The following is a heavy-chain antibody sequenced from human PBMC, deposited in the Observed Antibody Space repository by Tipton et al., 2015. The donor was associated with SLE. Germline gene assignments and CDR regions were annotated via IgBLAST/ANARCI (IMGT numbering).Heavy chain of an antibody. CDR1: GGSFRGYY. CDR2: INPSGGT. Sequence: LRLSCAVYGGSFRGYYWSWIRQAPGKGLEWIGEINPSGGTYYNPSLKSRVTISVDTSKNQFSLRLSSLTAADTAVYYCARVPLYYYYYMDVWGKGTTVTVSS. J-gene: IGHJ6*03. CDR3: ARVPLYYYYYMDV. V-gene: IGHV4-34*09.